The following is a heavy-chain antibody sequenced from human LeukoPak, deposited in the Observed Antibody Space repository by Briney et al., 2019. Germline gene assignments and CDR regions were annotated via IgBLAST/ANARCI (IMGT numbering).Heavy chain of an antibody. V-gene: IGHV4-59*01. CDR2: IYYSGST. Sequence: SETLSLTCTVSGGSISSYYWSWIRQAPGKRLEWIGYIYYSGSTNYNPSLKSRVIISVDTSKNQFSLKLSSVTAADTAVYYCARYSNYGDYYYYYMDVWGKGTTVTVSS. CDR1: GGSISSYY. CDR3: ARYSNYGDYYYYYMDV. D-gene: IGHD4-11*01. J-gene: IGHJ6*03.